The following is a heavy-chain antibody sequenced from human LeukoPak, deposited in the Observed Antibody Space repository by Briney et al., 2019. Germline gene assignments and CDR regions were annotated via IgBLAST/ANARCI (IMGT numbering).Heavy chain of an antibody. D-gene: IGHD3-3*01. CDR3: TIAYYDFWSGYPGRYYFDY. J-gene: IGHJ4*02. V-gene: IGHV3-15*01. CDR2: IKSKTDGGTT. CDR1: GFTFSNAW. Sequence: GGSLRLSCAASGFTFSNAWMSWVRQAPGKGLEWVGRIKSKTDGGTTDYAAPVKGRFTISRDDSKNTLYLQMNSLKTEDTAVYYCTIAYYDFWSGYPGRYYFDYWGQGTLVTVSS.